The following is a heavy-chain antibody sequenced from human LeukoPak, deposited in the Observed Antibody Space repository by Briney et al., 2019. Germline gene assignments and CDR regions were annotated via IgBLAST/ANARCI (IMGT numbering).Heavy chain of an antibody. CDR2: ISAGGDT. D-gene: IGHD3-3*01. Sequence: GGSLRLSCAASGFTVSSNYMNWVRQAPGKGLEWVSSISAGGDTDYADSVKGRFTISRDSSKKTLYLQMNNLRAEDTAVYYCAKGFLEWSLYYFDYWGQGVLVTVSS. J-gene: IGHJ4*02. CDR1: GFTVSSNY. V-gene: IGHV3-53*01. CDR3: AKGFLEWSLYYFDY.